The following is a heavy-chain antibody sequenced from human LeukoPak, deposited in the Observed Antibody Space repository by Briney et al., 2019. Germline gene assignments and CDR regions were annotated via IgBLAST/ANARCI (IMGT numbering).Heavy chain of an antibody. CDR1: GFTFSSYW. V-gene: IGHV3-7*01. Sequence: GGSLRLSCAASGFTFSSYWMSWVRQAPGKGLEWVANIKQDGSEKYYVDSVKGRFTISRDNAKNSLYLQMNSLRAEDTAVYYCAREYSSSRENWFDPWGQGTLVTVSS. J-gene: IGHJ5*02. CDR2: IKQDGSEK. D-gene: IGHD6-13*01. CDR3: AREYSSSRENWFDP.